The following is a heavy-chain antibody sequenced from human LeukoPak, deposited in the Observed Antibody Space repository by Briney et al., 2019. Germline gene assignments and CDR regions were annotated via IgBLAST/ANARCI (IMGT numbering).Heavy chain of an antibody. CDR1: VDSLSRRGYY. CDR2: IYYSGST. Sequence: SETLSLTRILSVDSLSRRGYYRRWIRQHPGKGLEWIGYIYYSGSTYYNPSLKSRVTISVDTSKNQFSLKLSSVTASDPAGYYCARVARYSGYDMDYWGQGTLVTVSS. CDR3: ARVARYSGYDMDY. V-gene: IGHV4-31*03. D-gene: IGHD5-12*01. J-gene: IGHJ4*02.